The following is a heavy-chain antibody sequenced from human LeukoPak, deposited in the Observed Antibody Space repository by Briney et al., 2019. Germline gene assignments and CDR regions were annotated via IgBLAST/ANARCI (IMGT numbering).Heavy chain of an antibody. V-gene: IGHV3-66*01. CDR1: GFTVSGKY. D-gene: IGHD2-8*01. CDR2: IYSGGST. CDR3: ASAGHALFDY. Sequence: PGGSLRLSCGASGFTVSGKYMTWVRQAPGKGLEWVSVIYSGGSTYHADSVKGRFTISRDNSKNTLYLQMNSLRAEDTAVYYCASAGHALFDYWGQGTLVTVSS. J-gene: IGHJ4*02.